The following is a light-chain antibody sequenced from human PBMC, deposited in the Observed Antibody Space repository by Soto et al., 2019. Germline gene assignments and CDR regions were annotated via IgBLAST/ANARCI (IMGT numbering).Light chain of an antibody. V-gene: IGLV1-44*01. J-gene: IGLJ3*02. CDR3: AAWDDSLNGRV. CDR1: SSNIGSNT. Sequence: QSVLTQPPSASGTPGQGVTISCSGSSSNIGSNTVNWYQQLPGTAPKLLIYSNNQRPSGVPDRFSGSKSGTSASLAISGLQSEYEADYYCAAWDDSLNGRVFGGGTKLTVL. CDR2: SNN.